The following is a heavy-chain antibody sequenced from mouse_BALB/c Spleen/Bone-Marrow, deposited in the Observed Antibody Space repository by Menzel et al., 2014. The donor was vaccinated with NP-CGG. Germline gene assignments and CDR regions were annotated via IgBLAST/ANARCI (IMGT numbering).Heavy chain of an antibody. V-gene: IGHV2-9*02. D-gene: IGHD4-1*01. Sequence: VKVVESGPGLVAPSQSLSIPCTVSGFSLTSYGVHWVRQPPGKGLEWLGVKWAGGTTSYNSALMSRLSISRDNSKSQVFLKMNSLQTDDTAIYYCARTGTKDYFDYWGQGTTLTVSS. J-gene: IGHJ2*01. CDR3: ARTGTKDYFDY. CDR1: GFSLTSYG. CDR2: KWAGGTT.